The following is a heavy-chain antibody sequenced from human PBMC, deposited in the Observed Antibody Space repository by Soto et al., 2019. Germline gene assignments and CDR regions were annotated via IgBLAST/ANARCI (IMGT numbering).Heavy chain of an antibody. Sequence: SVKVSCKASGGTFSSYTISWVRQAPGQGLEWMGRIIPILGIANYAQKFQGRVTITADKSTSTAYMELSSLRSEDTAVYYCARKYDLYYDFWSGYPPDYYYYYMDVWGKGTTVTVSS. J-gene: IGHJ6*03. CDR1: GGTFSSYT. D-gene: IGHD3-3*01. CDR3: ARKYDLYYDFWSGYPPDYYYYYMDV. V-gene: IGHV1-69*02. CDR2: IIPILGIA.